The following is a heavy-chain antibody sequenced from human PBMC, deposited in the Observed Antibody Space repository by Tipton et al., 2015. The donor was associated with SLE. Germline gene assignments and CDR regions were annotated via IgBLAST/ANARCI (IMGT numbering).Heavy chain of an antibody. CDR3: ASYVLRYFDWSFDY. J-gene: IGHJ4*02. CDR2: IYYSGST. V-gene: IGHV4-39*07. Sequence: LRLSCTVSGGSISSSSYYWGWIRQPPGKGLEWIGSIYYSGSTYYNPSLNSRVTISVDTSKNQFSLKLSSVTAADTAVYYCASYVLRYFDWSFDYWGQGTLVAVPS. CDR1: GGSISSSSYY. D-gene: IGHD3-9*01.